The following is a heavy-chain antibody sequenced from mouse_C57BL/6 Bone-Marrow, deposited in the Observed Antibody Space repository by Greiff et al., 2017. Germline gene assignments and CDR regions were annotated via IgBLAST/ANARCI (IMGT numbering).Heavy chain of an antibody. V-gene: IGHV2-2*01. J-gene: IGHJ3*01. CDR1: GFSLTSYG. D-gene: IGHD4-1*01. CDR3: ARNGGSGRGFAY. CDR2: IWSGGST. Sequence: VMLVESGPGLVQPSQSLSITCTVSGFSLTSYGVHWVRQSPGKGLEWLGVIWSGGSTDYNAAFISRLSISKDNSKSQVFFKMNSLQADDTAIYYCARNGGSGRGFAYWGQGTLVTVSA.